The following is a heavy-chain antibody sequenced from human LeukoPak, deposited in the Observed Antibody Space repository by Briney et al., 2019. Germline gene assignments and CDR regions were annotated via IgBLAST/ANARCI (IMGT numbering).Heavy chain of an antibody. V-gene: IGHV4-38-2*02. CDR3: PLYGSYYYYGMDV. CDR1: GYSISSGHY. CDR2: IYHSGST. J-gene: IGHJ6*02. Sequence: SETLSLTCTVSGYSISSGHYWGWIRQPPGKGLEWIGSIYHSGSTYYNPSLKSRVTISVDTSKNQFSLKLSSVTAADTAVYYCPLYGSYYYYGMDVWGQGTTVTVSS. D-gene: IGHD3-10*01.